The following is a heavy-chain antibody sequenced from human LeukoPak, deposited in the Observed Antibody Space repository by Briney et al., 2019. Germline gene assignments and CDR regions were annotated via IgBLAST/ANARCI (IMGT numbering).Heavy chain of an antibody. CDR2: FYNSGSS. Sequence: SETLSLTCTVPGGSISDYYRGWIRQPPGKGLEWIGYFYNSGSSTYNPSLKSRVTISVDTSKEQFSLKVNSVTAADTAVYYCARWGGGLMSIVDWFDPWGQGTLVTVSS. CDR3: ARWGGGLMSIVDWFDP. V-gene: IGHV4-59*01. D-gene: IGHD1-26*01. CDR1: GGSISDYY. J-gene: IGHJ5*02.